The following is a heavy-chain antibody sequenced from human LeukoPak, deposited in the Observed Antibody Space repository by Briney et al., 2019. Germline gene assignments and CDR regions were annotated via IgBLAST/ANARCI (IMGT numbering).Heavy chain of an antibody. D-gene: IGHD3-3*01. V-gene: IGHV4-34*01. CDR3: ASQRITDFGVVIPRGFDS. J-gene: IGHJ4*02. CDR1: GGSFSGYY. Sequence: PSETLSLTCAVYGGSFSGYYWSWIRQPPGKGLEWIGEINHSGSTNYNPSLKSRVTISVDTSKNQFSLKLSSVTAADTAMYYCASQRITDFGVVIPRGFDSWGQGTLVPVSS. CDR2: INHSGST.